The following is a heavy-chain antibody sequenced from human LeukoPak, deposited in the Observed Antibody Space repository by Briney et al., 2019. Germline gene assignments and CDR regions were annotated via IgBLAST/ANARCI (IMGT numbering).Heavy chain of an antibody. CDR1: GFTFSSYA. CDR2: ISGSGGST. D-gene: IGHD6-19*01. J-gene: IGHJ4*02. CDR3: AKGSPGRTQWLAYFDY. V-gene: IGHV3-23*01. Sequence: PGGSLRLSCAASGFTFSSYAMSWVRQAPGKGLEGGSAISGSGGSTYYADSVKGRFTISRDNSKNTLYLQMNSLRAEDTAVYYCAKGSPGRTQWLAYFDYWGQGTLVTVSS.